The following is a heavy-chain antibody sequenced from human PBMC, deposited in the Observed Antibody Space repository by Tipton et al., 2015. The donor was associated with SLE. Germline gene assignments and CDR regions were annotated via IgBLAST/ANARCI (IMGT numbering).Heavy chain of an antibody. V-gene: IGHV3-74*01. D-gene: IGHD1-7*01. Sequence: SLRLSCAASEFTFTSYWMDWVSQAPGKGLVWVSRISFDGNKTSYADSVKGRFTISRDNAKNKLYLQMNSLRADDTAVYYCARQVWNYEGDYYGMDVWGQGTTVTVSS. CDR3: ARQVWNYEGDYYGMDV. CDR1: EFTFTSYW. J-gene: IGHJ6*02. CDR2: ISFDGNKT.